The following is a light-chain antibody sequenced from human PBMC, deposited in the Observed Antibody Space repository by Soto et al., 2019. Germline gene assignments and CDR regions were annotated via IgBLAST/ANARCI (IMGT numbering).Light chain of an antibody. CDR2: GND. CDR3: AVWDDRLNGYV. J-gene: IGLJ1*01. V-gene: IGLV1-44*01. Sequence: QSVLTQPPSVSGTPGQRVTISCSGSSSNIGSNTVNWYQQLPGTAPKRLIFGNDRRPSGVPDRFSGSKSGTSASLAISGLQSDDEADYCCAVWDDRLNGYVFGTGTKLTVL. CDR1: SSNIGSNT.